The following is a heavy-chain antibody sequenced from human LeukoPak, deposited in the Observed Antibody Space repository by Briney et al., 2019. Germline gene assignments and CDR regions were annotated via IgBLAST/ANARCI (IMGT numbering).Heavy chain of an antibody. J-gene: IGHJ5*02. CDR3: AREGSSTSHNWFDP. V-gene: IGHV4-31*03. CDR2: IYYSGST. D-gene: IGHD2-2*01. Sequence: SQTLSLTCTVSGGSISSGGYYWSWIRQHPGKGLEWIGYIYYSGSTYYNPSLKSRVTISVDTSKNQFSLKLSSVTAADTAVYYCAREGSSTSHNWFDPWGQGTLVTVSS. CDR1: GGSISSGGYY.